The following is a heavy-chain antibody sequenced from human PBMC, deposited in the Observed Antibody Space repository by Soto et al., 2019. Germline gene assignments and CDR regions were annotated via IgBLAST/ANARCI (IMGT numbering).Heavy chain of an antibody. J-gene: IGHJ6*02. CDR2: ISGYNGNT. V-gene: IGHV1-18*04. D-gene: IGHD2-21*01. Sequence: QVVLEQSGGEVKKPGASVKVSCKASGYTFSGYSITWVRQAPGQGLEWMGRISGYNGNTNYARTLRDRLTLTTDTSKSTAYMELRSLTSDDTAVYYCARDVFCGGAPACPDMDVWGQGTTVTVSS. CDR1: GYTFSGYS. CDR3: ARDVFCGGAPACPDMDV.